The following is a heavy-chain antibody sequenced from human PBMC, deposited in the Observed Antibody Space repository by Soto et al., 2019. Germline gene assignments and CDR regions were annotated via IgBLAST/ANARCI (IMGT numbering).Heavy chain of an antibody. CDR3: AREDCSSTSCLYYYYGMDV. J-gene: IGHJ6*02. CDR1: GFTFSSYS. Sequence: EVQLVESGGGLVKPGGSLRLSCAASGFTFSSYSMNWVRQAPGKGLEWVSSISSSSSYIYYADSVKGRFTISRDNAKNSLDLQMNSLRAEDTAVYYCAREDCSSTSCLYYYYGMDVWGQGTTVTVSS. V-gene: IGHV3-21*01. D-gene: IGHD2-2*01. CDR2: ISSSSSYI.